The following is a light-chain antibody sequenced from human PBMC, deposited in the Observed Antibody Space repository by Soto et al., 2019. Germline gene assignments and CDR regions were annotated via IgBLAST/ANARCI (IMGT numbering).Light chain of an antibody. Sequence: DIQMTQSPSTLSASVGDRVTITCRASQSISSWLAWYQQKPGKAPKLLIYDASSLESGVPSRFSGSGSRTEFTLTISSLQPDDFETYYCQQYNSYSWTSGQGTKVDIK. CDR3: QQYNSYSWT. CDR2: DAS. J-gene: IGKJ1*01. CDR1: QSISSW. V-gene: IGKV1-5*01.